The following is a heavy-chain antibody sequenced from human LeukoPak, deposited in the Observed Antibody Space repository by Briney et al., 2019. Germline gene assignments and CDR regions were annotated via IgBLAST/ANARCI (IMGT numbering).Heavy chain of an antibody. CDR3: ARLAAVPG. D-gene: IGHD6-19*01. V-gene: IGHV1-2*02. CDR2: IHPNSGGT. J-gene: IGHJ1*01. Sequence: ASVKVSCKASGYTFTGYYLHWVRQAPGQGVEWMGWIHPNSGGTNYAQKFQGRVTMTRDTSISTAYMELSSLRSDDTAVYYCARLAAVPGWGQGTLVTVS. CDR1: GYTFTGYY.